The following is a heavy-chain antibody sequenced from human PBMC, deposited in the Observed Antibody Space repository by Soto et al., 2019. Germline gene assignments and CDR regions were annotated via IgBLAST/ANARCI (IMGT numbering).Heavy chain of an antibody. CDR3: ARDYTYWSRDY. J-gene: IGHJ4*02. CDR1: GSTTSYFS. CDR2: VTKDGSEK. D-gene: IGHD2-8*02. Sequence: GGSLRLSCAASGSTTSYFSLTWVRQAPGKGLEWVATVTKDGSEKFYVDSLKGRITVSRDDPNNSLHLQMSSLRADDTGVYYCARDYTYWSRDYWGQGTLVTVSS. V-gene: IGHV3-7*01.